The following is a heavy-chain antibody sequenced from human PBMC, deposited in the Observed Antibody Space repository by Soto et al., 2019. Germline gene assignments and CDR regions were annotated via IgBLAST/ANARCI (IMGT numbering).Heavy chain of an antibody. V-gene: IGHV1-3*01. Sequence: ASVKVSCKASGYTFTSYAMHWVRQAPGQRLEWMGWINAGNGNTKYSQKLQGRVTITRDASASTAYMELSSLRSEDTAVYYCAFDHCLGFHHVDYWCQGTLVTVST. CDR2: INAGNGNT. CDR1: GYTFTSYA. CDR3: AFDHCLGFHHVDY. D-gene: IGHD2-15*01. J-gene: IGHJ4*02.